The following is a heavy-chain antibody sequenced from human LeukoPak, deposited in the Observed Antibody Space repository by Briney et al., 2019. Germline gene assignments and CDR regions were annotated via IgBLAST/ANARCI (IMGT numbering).Heavy chain of an antibody. CDR3: ARVRVVPAAGVLFDY. J-gene: IGHJ4*02. Sequence: SETLSLTCTVSGGSISSYYWSWIRQPPGKGLEWIGYISYSGSPNYNPSLKSRVTISVETSKNQFSLKLSSVTAEDTAVYYCARVRVVPAAGVLFDYWGQGTLVTVSS. D-gene: IGHD2-2*01. CDR2: ISYSGSP. CDR1: GGSISSYY. V-gene: IGHV4-59*12.